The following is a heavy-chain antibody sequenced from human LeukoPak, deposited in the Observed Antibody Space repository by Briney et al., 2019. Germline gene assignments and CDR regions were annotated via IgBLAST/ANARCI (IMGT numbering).Heavy chain of an antibody. CDR1: GYTFTNHA. D-gene: IGHD5-24*01. CDR3: ARRVEYYYES. CDR2: INVGNGNT. J-gene: IGHJ4*02. V-gene: IGHV1-3*01. Sequence: ASVKVSCKASGYTFTNHAIDWVRQAPGQSLEWMGWINVGNGNTKYSQNFQGRVSITRDTSASTAYMELSSLRSEDTGVYYCARRVEYYYESWGQGTLVTVSS.